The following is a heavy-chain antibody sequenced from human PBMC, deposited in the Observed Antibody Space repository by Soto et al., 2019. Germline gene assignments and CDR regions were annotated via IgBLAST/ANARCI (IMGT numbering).Heavy chain of an antibody. D-gene: IGHD2-21*01. J-gene: IGHJ3*02. CDR1: GFMFNNSA. Sequence: QSGGSLRLSCKASGFMFNNSAMTWVRQAPGQGLQWVASVSDNGGSRGGTYYADSVKGRFTISRDNSKNTLYLQLDSLTGADTAVYYCAREKAVVIDALDIWGQGTMVTVSS. CDR3: AREKAVVIDALDI. V-gene: IGHV3-23*01. CDR2: VSDNGGSRGGT.